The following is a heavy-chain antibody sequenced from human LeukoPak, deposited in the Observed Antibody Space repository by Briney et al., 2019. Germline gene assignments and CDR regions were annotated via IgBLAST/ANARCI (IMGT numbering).Heavy chain of an antibody. CDR3: ARHYYDSSGYYYLDY. CDR2: IYTSGST. Sequence: SETLSLTCAVSGGSISTYNWWSWVRQPAGKGLEWIGRIYTSGSTNYTPSLKSRVTISLDTSKNQFSLKLSSVTAADTAVYYCARHYYDSSGYYYLDYWGQGTLVTVSS. D-gene: IGHD3-22*01. V-gene: IGHV4-4*07. J-gene: IGHJ4*02. CDR1: GGSISTYN.